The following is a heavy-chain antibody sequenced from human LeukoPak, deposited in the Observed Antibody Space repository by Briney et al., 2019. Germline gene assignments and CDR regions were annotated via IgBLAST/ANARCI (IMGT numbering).Heavy chain of an antibody. CDR2: ISSSSSYI. J-gene: IGHJ4*02. D-gene: IGHD3-22*01. Sequence: GGSLRLSCAASGFTFSSYSMNWVRQAPGKGLDWVSSISSSSSYIYYADSVKGRFTISRDNAKNSLYLQMNSLRAEDTAVYYCARDSYYDSSGYKSDYWGQGTLVTVSS. CDR3: ARDSYYDSSGYKSDY. CDR1: GFTFSSYS. V-gene: IGHV3-21*01.